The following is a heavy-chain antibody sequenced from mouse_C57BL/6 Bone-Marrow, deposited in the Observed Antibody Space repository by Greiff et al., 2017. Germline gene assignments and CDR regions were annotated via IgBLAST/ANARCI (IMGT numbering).Heavy chain of an antibody. CDR1: GYTFTTYP. J-gene: IGHJ2*01. Sequence: VQLQASGAELVKPGASVKMSCKASGYTFTTYPIEWMKQNHGKSLEWIGNFHPYNDDTKYNEKFKGKATLTVEKSSSTVYLDLSRLTSDDSAVYYCARGGNYGGYYFDYWGQGTTLTVSS. D-gene: IGHD2-1*01. V-gene: IGHV1-47*01. CDR2: FHPYNDDT. CDR3: ARGGNYGGYYFDY.